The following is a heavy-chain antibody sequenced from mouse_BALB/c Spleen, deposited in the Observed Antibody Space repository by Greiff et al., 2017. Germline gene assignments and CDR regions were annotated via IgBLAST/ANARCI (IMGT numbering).Heavy chain of an antibody. CDR2: IYPYNGGT. D-gene: IGHD2-12*01. CDR1: GYNFTDYN. CDR3: ASTPHDAAMDY. J-gene: IGHJ4*01. Sequence: EVQLQQSGPELVKPGASVKISCKASGYNFTDYNMHWVKQSHGKSLEWIGYIYPYNGGTGYNQKFKSKATLTVDNSSSTAYMELRSLTSEDSAVYYCASTPHDAAMDYWGQGTSVTVSS. V-gene: IGHV1S29*02.